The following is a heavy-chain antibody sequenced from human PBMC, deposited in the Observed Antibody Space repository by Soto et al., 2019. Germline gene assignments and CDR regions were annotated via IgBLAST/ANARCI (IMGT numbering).Heavy chain of an antibody. D-gene: IGHD1-26*01. Sequence: QVQLVESGGGVVQPGRSLRLSCAASGFTFSSYGMHWVRQAPGKGLEWVAVIWYDGSNKYYADSVKGRFTTSRDNSKNTLYLQMNSLRAEDTAVYYCARAWELLHAFDIWGQGTMVTVSS. J-gene: IGHJ3*02. CDR2: IWYDGSNK. V-gene: IGHV3-33*01. CDR1: GFTFSSYG. CDR3: ARAWELLHAFDI.